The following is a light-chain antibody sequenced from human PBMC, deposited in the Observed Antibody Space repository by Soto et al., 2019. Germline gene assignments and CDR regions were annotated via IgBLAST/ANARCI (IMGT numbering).Light chain of an antibody. V-gene: IGKV3-20*01. CDR2: GGS. CDR3: QHYAGGSRIT. CDR1: QSVSSR. J-gene: IGKJ5*01. Sequence: EIVLTQSPGTLSLSPGEGATVSCRASQSVSSRLAWYQQKPGQAPRLLISGGSRRATGIPDRFSGSGFGTDFTLTISRLEPEDFALYYCQHYAGGSRITFGQGTRLEI.